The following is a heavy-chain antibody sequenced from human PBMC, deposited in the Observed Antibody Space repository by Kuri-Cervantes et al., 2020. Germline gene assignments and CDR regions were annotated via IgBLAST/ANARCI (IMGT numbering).Heavy chain of an antibody. V-gene: IGHV3-48*04. J-gene: IGHJ6*03. D-gene: IGHD2-15*01. Sequence: GESLKISCAASGFTFNTYWMDWVRQAPGKGLEWVSYISSSGSTIYYADSVKGRFTISRDNAKNSLYLQMNSLRAEDTAVYYCARRPGGWFSRDYYYMDVWGKGTTVTVSS. CDR2: ISSSGSTI. CDR1: GFTFNTYW. CDR3: ARRPGGWFSRDYYYMDV.